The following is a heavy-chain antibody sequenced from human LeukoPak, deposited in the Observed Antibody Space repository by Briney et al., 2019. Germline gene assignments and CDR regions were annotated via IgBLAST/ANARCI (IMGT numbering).Heavy chain of an antibody. CDR1: GFTFSSYA. Sequence: GGSLRLSCAASGFTFSSYAMHWVRQAPGKGLEWVSGISGNGGNTFYADSVKGRFTITRDNSQNTLYVQMHSLRAEDTAVYYCAKGSRFGVVIIPYFDYWGQGTLVTVSS. V-gene: IGHV3-23*01. CDR3: AKGSRFGVVIIPYFDY. CDR2: ISGNGGNT. D-gene: IGHD3-3*01. J-gene: IGHJ4*02.